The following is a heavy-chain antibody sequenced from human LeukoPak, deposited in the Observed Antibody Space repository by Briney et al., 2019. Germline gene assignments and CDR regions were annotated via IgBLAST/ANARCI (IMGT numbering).Heavy chain of an antibody. Sequence: PGRSLRLSCAASGFTFSSYGMHWLRQAPGKGLEWVAVIWYDGSNKYYADSVKGRFTISRDNSKNTLYLQMNSLRAEDTAVYYCAKGSIWFGELLTWGQGALVTVSS. V-gene: IGHV3-33*06. CDR3: AKGSIWFGELLT. CDR2: IWYDGSNK. J-gene: IGHJ5*02. CDR1: GFTFSSYG. D-gene: IGHD3-10*01.